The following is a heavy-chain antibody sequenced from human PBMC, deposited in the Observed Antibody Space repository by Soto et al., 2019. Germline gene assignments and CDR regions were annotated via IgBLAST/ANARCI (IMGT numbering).Heavy chain of an antibody. J-gene: IGHJ6*02. V-gene: IGHV3-53*01. D-gene: IGHD3-22*01. CDR3: ARAAWFYYGIDV. CDR1: GFTVSSNY. CDR2: IYSGGST. Sequence: PGGSLRLSCAASGFTVSSNYMSWVRQAPGKGLEWVSVIYSGGSTYYADSVKGRFTISRDNSKNTLYLQMNDLRAEDTAAYYCARAAWFYYGIDVWGQGTTVTVSS.